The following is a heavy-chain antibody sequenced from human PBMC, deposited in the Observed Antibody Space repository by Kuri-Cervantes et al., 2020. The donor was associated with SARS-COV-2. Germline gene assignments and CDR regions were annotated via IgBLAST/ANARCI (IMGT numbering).Heavy chain of an antibody. D-gene: IGHD6-13*01. Sequence: GESLKIFCAASGFTFSDYYMSWIRQAPEKGLEWVSYISSSSSYTNYADSVKGRFTISRDNAKNSLYLQMNSLRAEDTAVYYCARGQQLIDYWGQGTLVTVSS. J-gene: IGHJ4*02. CDR1: GFTFSDYY. CDR2: ISSSSSYT. CDR3: ARGQQLIDY. V-gene: IGHV3-11*03.